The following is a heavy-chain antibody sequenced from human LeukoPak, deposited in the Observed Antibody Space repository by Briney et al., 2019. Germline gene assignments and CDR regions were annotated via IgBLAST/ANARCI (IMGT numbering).Heavy chain of an antibody. CDR1: AFTFSSYG. J-gene: IGHJ4*02. CDR3: AKDGYSDSSGGFDY. CDR2: ISGDGRDI. V-gene: IGHV3-23*01. Sequence: GGSLRLSCAASAFTFSSYGMSWVRQAPGKGLEWVSAISGDGRDIFYADAVKGRFTISRDNSKNTLYLQMNSLRAEDTAVYYCAKDGYSDSSGGFDYWGQGTLVTVSS. D-gene: IGHD6-6*01.